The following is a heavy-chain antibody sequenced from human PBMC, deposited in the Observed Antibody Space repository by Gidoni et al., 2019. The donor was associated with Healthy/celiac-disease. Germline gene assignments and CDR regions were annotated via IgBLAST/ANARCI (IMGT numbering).Heavy chain of an antibody. CDR3: ANDIATEVYGMDV. D-gene: IGHD6-13*01. CDR2: ISYDGSNK. CDR1: GFTFSSYG. V-gene: IGHV3-30*18. J-gene: IGHJ6*02. Sequence: QVQLVESGGGVVQPGRSMRLSCAASGFTFSSYGMHWVRQAPGKGLEWVAVISYDGSNKYYADSVKGRFTIFRDNSKNTLYLQMNSLRAEDTAVYYCANDIATEVYGMDVWGQGTTVTVSS.